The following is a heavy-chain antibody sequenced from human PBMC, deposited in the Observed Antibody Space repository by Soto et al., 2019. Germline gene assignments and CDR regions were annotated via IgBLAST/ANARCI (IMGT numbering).Heavy chain of an antibody. D-gene: IGHD6-19*01. Sequence: QVQLLQSGAEVKKPGASVKVSCKASGYTFTSYDSNWVRQATGQGLEWMVWMKPNSGNTGYAQKLQRRVTTPRNTSIRTAYMELSSLRSEDTAVYYCARVGAGNKEFDYWGQGTLVTVSS. V-gene: IGHV1-8*01. CDR3: ARVGAGNKEFDY. CDR2: MKPNSGNT. CDR1: GYTFTSYD. J-gene: IGHJ4*02.